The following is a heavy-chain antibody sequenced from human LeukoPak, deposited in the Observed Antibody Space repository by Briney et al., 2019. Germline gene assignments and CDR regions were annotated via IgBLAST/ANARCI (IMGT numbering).Heavy chain of an antibody. D-gene: IGHD2-2*01. J-gene: IGHJ4*02. CDR2: IKQDGSEK. CDR1: GFLFSSFE. V-gene: IGHV3-7*01. Sequence: GGSLRLSCAASGFLFSSFEVNWVRQAPGKGLEWVANIKQDGSEKYYVDSVKGRFTISRDNAKNSLYLQMNSLSAEDTAVYYCARDRCSSTSCYYDYWGQGTLVTVSS. CDR3: ARDRCSSTSCYYDY.